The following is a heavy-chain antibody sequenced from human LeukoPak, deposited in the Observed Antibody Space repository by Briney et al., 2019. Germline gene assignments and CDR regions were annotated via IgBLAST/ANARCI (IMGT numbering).Heavy chain of an antibody. J-gene: IGHJ4*02. CDR2: ISGSGGST. D-gene: IGHD5-18*01. CDR1: GFTFSSYA. V-gene: IGHV3-23*01. Sequence: PGGSLRLSCAASGFTFSSYAMSWVRQAPGKGLEWVSAISGSGGSTYYADSVKGRSTISRDNSKNTLYLQMNSLRAEDTAVYYCASRGDTAMVTDYWGQGTLVTVSS. CDR3: ASRGDTAMVTDY.